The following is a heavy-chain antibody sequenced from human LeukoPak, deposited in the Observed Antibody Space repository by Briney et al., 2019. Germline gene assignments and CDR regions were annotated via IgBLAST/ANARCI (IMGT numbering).Heavy chain of an antibody. CDR2: LSGSGGST. Sequence: GGSLRLSCAASGFTFSSYAMRWVRQAPGKGLEWVSALSGSGGSTYYADSVKGRFTISRDNSKNTLYLQMNSLRAEDTAVYYCAKDQALLTGYYNYYGMDVWGKGTTVTVSS. D-gene: IGHD3-9*01. V-gene: IGHV3-23*01. CDR1: GFTFSSYA. CDR3: AKDQALLTGYYNYYGMDV. J-gene: IGHJ6*04.